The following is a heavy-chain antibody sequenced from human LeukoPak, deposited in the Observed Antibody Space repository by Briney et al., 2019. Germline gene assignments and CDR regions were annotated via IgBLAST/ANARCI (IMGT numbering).Heavy chain of an antibody. CDR2: IYSGSST. J-gene: IGHJ4*02. CDR1: GFTVSSNY. CDR3: ARDVYNMGDY. V-gene: IGHV3-53*01. D-gene: IGHD1-1*01. Sequence: PGGSLRLSCAASGFTVSSNYMSWVRQAPGKGLEWVSVIYSGSSTYYADSVKGRFTISRDNSKNTLYLQMDSLRAEDTAVYYCARDVYNMGDYWGQGTLVTVSS.